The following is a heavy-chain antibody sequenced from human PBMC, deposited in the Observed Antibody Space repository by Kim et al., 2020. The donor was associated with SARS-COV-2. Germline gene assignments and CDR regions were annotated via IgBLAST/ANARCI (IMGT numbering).Heavy chain of an antibody. D-gene: IGHD3-10*01. CDR1: GGSISSSSYY. CDR2: IYYSGST. J-gene: IGHJ5*02. CDR3: ARDGNYYYGSGSSNWFDP. Sequence: SETLSLTCTVSGGSISSSSYYWGWIRQPPGKGLEWIGSIYYSGSTYYNPSLKSRVTISVDTSKNQFSLKLSSVTAADTAVYYCARDGNYYYGSGSSNWFDPWGQGTLVTVSS. V-gene: IGHV4-39*07.